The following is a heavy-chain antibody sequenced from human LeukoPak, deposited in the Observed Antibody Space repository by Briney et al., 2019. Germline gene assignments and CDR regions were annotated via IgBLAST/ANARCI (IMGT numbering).Heavy chain of an antibody. D-gene: IGHD4-17*01. Sequence: GGSLRLSCAASGFTFTSYWMHWVRQAPGKGLVWVSRVDGDGSTTTYADSVKGRFTISRDNAKNTLYLQMNSLRAEDTAVYYCARPQHGDLYAFDIWGQGTMVTVSS. CDR3: ARPQHGDLYAFDI. CDR2: VDGDGSTT. J-gene: IGHJ3*02. CDR1: GFTFTSYW. V-gene: IGHV3-74*01.